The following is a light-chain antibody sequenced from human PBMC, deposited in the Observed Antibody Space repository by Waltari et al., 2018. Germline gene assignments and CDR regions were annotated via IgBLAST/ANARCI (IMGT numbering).Light chain of an antibody. CDR2: AAS. Sequence: DIQMTQSPSSLSASAGDTVTITCRASQGISTYLNWYQQKPGKAPKRLIYAASSLESGVPSRFSGSGSGTDFTLIISSLQPEDFATYYCLQYNSHPRTFGQGTKLEIK. V-gene: IGKV1-17*01. CDR1: QGISTY. J-gene: IGKJ1*01. CDR3: LQYNSHPRT.